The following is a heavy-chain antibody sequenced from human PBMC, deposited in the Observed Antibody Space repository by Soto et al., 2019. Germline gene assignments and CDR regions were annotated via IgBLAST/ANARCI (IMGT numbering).Heavy chain of an antibody. CDR1: GFTFSSHW. D-gene: IGHD1-20*01. J-gene: IGHJ6*02. Sequence: EVRLVESGGGLVQPGGSLTVSCAASGFTFSSHWMSWVRQAPGKGLEWVANIHQDGSEKYYVDSVKGRFTVSRDNAKNSLYLQMNFLGAGDTAVYYCARDQYKIRAYSMDVWGPGTRVTVSS. CDR2: IHQDGSEK. CDR3: ARDQYKIRAYSMDV. V-gene: IGHV3-7*05.